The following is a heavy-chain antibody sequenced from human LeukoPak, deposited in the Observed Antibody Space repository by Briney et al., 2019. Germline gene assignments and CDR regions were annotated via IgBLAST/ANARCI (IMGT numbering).Heavy chain of an antibody. CDR3: ARGSDTAMVTGY. D-gene: IGHD5-18*01. Sequence: SETLSLTCTVSGGSISSGDYYWSWIRQPPGKGLEWIGYIYYSGSIYYNPSLKSRVTISVDTSKNQFSLKLSSVTAADTAVYYCARGSDTAMVTGYWGQGTLVTVSS. CDR2: IYYSGSI. V-gene: IGHV4-30-4*01. CDR1: GGSISSGDYY. J-gene: IGHJ4*02.